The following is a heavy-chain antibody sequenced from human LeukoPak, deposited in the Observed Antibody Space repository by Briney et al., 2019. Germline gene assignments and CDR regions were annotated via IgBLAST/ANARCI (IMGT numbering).Heavy chain of an antibody. Sequence: GGSLTLSCAASGFTFSSYAMTWVRQAPGKGLEWVSAISASGGSTFYADSVKGRFTISRDNPKNTLYLQMNSPRVEDTAVYYCAKEVYSYDGSGYAYWGQGTLVTVSS. CDR3: AKEVYSYDGSGYAY. CDR2: ISASGGST. CDR1: GFTFSSYA. V-gene: IGHV3-23*01. J-gene: IGHJ4*02. D-gene: IGHD3-22*01.